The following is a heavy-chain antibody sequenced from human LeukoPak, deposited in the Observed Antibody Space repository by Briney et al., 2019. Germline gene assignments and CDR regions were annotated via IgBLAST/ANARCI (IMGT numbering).Heavy chain of an antibody. CDR1: GFTFSSYS. V-gene: IGHV3-21*01. CDR3: ASALLAIAVAGY. D-gene: IGHD6-19*01. J-gene: IGHJ4*02. Sequence: GESLRLSCAASGFTFSSYSMNWVRQAPGKGLEWVSSISSSSSYIYYADSVKGRFTISRDNAKNSLYLQMNSRRAEDTAVYYCASALLAIAVAGYWGQGTLVTVSS. CDR2: ISSSSSYI.